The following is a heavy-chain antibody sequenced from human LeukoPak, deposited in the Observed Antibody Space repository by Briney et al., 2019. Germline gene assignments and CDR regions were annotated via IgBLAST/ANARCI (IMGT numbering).Heavy chain of an antibody. D-gene: IGHD2-2*01. CDR1: GFTFSSYW. CDR2: IWYDGSNK. J-gene: IGHJ6*02. V-gene: IGHV3-33*08. Sequence: GGSLRLSCAASGFTFSSYWMHWVRQAPGKGLEWVAVIWYDGSNKYYADSVKGRFTISRDNSKNTLYLQMNSLRAEDTAVYYCARDDIVVVPAAGYYYYGMDVWGQGTTVTASS. CDR3: ARDDIVVVPAAGYYYYGMDV.